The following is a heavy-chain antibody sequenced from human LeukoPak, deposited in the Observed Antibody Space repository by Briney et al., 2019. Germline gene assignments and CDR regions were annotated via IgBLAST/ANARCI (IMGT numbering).Heavy chain of an antibody. Sequence: PSETLSLTCTVSGGSISSYYWSWIRQPPGKGLEWIASINYSGSTYYYPSLKSRVTMSVDTSKNQFSLNLNSVTAADTAVYYCARSPIAAAGTRWFDPWGQGTLVTVS. CDR3: ARSPIAAAGTRWFDP. J-gene: IGHJ5*02. CDR2: INYSGST. CDR1: GGSISSYY. V-gene: IGHV4-59*04. D-gene: IGHD6-13*01.